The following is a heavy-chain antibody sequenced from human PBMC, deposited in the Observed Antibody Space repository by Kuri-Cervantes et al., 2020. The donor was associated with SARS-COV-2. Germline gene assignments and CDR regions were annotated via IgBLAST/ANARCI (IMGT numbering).Heavy chain of an antibody. V-gene: IGHV1-8*01. D-gene: IGHD3-10*01. J-gene: IGHJ4*02. CDR2: MNPNSGNT. CDR1: GYTFTSYD. Sequence: ASVKVSCKASGYTFTSYDINWVRPATGQGLEWMGWMNPNSGNTGYAQKFQGRVTMTRNTSISTAYMELSSLRSEDTAVYYCARGRVRTWRFFYWGQGTLVTVSS. CDR3: ARGRVRTWRFFY.